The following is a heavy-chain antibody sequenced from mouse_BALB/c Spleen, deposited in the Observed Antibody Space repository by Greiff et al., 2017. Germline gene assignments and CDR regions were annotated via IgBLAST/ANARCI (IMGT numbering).Heavy chain of an antibody. V-gene: IGHV1-5*01. CDR2: IYPGNSDT. J-gene: IGHJ1*01. Sequence: EVQLQQSGTVLARPGASVKMSCKASGYTFTSYWMHWVKQRPGQGLEWIGAIYPGNSDTSYNQKFKGKAKLTAVTSTSTAYMELSSLTNEDSAVYYCTRGGYGNHWYFDVWGAGTTVTVSS. CDR3: TRGGYGNHWYFDV. CDR1: GYTFTSYW. D-gene: IGHD2-10*02.